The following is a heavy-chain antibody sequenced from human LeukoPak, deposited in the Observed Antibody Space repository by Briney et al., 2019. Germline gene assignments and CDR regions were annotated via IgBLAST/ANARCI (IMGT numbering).Heavy chain of an antibody. Sequence: GGSLRLSCAASGFTFSRYGMSWVRQAPGKGLEWVSAISGSGGSTYYADSVKGRFTISRDNSKNTLYLQMNSLRAEDTAVYYCARKVGATQGPTLDVWGQGTTVTVSS. D-gene: IGHD1-26*01. V-gene: IGHV3-23*01. CDR3: ARKVGATQGPTLDV. CDR2: ISGSGGST. J-gene: IGHJ6*02. CDR1: GFTFSRYG.